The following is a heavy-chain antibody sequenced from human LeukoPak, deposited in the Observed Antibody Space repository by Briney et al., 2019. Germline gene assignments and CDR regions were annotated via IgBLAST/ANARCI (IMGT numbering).Heavy chain of an antibody. J-gene: IGHJ6*04. Sequence: ASVKVSCTASGYTFTNYGITCVRQAPGRGLEWMGWISAYNANTNYAQKFQGRVTMTTDTSTSTVYMELRSLRSDDTAIYYCARTDYDILTGARMDVWGKGTTVTVSS. D-gene: IGHD3-9*01. V-gene: IGHV1-18*04. CDR3: ARTDYDILTGARMDV. CDR2: ISAYNANT. CDR1: GYTFTNYG.